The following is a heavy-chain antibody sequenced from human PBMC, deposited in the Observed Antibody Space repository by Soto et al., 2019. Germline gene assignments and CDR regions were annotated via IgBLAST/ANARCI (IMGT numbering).Heavy chain of an antibody. J-gene: IGHJ4*01. Sequence: SELLSLTCAVSGGTITSRAYSWVCIRQPPGKTLEWIGTIYYHGNTYSNPSLKSRVTISVDTSNNQLSLKLRSVTAADTAVYYCARHDGFSSGWIFDYWGHGTLVTVSS. D-gene: IGHD6-19*01. CDR2: IYYHGNT. CDR1: GGTITSRAYS. V-gene: IGHV4-39*01. CDR3: ARHDGFSSGWIFDY.